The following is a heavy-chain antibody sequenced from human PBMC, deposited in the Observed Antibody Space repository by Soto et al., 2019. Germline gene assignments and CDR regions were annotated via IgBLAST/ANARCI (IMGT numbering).Heavy chain of an antibody. D-gene: IGHD6-13*01. CDR1: GFTFSSYS. CDR2: ISSSSSTI. V-gene: IGHV3-48*01. Sequence: GGSLRLSCAASGFTFSSYSMNWVRQAPGKGLEWVSYISSSSSTIYYADSVKGRFTISRDNAKNSLYLQMNSLRAEDTAVYYCASAVLSSWACGKDFWCQGTMVTVSS. J-gene: IGHJ6*02. CDR3: ASAVLSSWACGKDF.